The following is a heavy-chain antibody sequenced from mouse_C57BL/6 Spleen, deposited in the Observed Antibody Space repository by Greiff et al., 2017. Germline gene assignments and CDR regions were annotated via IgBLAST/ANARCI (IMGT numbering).Heavy chain of an antibody. V-gene: IGHV1-53*01. CDR1: GYTFTSYW. Sequence: QVQLQQPGTELVKPGASVKLSCKASGYTFTSYWMHWVKQRPGQGLEWIGNINPSNGGTNYNEKFKSKATLTVDQSSSTAYMQLSSLTSEDSAVYYCARWGYYGSSYSYFDVWGTGTTVTVSA. CDR2: INPSNGGT. D-gene: IGHD1-1*01. CDR3: ARWGYYGSSYSYFDV. J-gene: IGHJ1*03.